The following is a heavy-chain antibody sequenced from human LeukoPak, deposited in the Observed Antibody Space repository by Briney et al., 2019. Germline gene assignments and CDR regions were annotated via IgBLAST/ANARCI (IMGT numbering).Heavy chain of an antibody. Sequence: GGSLRLSCAASGFTFSSYGMHWVRQAPGKGLEWVAVIWYDGSNKYYADSVKGRFTISRDNSKDTLYLQMNSLRAEDTAVYYCARDAGPYDFWSGYFDYWGQGTLVTVSS. V-gene: IGHV3-33*01. D-gene: IGHD3-3*01. CDR1: GFTFSSYG. CDR3: ARDAGPYDFWSGYFDY. CDR2: IWYDGSNK. J-gene: IGHJ4*02.